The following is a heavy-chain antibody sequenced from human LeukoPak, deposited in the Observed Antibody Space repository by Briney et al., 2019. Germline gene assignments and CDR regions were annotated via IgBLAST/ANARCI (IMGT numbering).Heavy chain of an antibody. Sequence: GGSLRLSCAASGFTFSSYWMTWVRQAPGKGLEWVANINKDGSEKNYVDSVKGRFTTSRDNAKNSLYPHMNSLRAEDTAMYYCARPYYYSSGSHPFWGQGTLVTVSS. V-gene: IGHV3-7*01. CDR2: INKDGSEK. D-gene: IGHD3-10*01. J-gene: IGHJ4*02. CDR1: GFTFSSYW. CDR3: ARPYYYSSGSHPF.